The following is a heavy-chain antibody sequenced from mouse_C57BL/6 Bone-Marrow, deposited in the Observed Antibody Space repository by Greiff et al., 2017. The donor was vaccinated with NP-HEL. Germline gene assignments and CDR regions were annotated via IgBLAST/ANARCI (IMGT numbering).Heavy chain of an antibody. J-gene: IGHJ3*01. V-gene: IGHV5-4*01. CDR1: GFTFSSYA. CDR3: AREDGPFAY. CDR2: ISDGGSYT. Sequence: EVKLVESGGGLVKPGGSLKLSCAASGFTFSSYAMSWVRQTPEKRLEWVATISDGGSYTYYPDNVKGRFTISRDNAKNNLYLQMSHLMSEDTAMYYCAREDGPFAYWGQGTLVTVSA. D-gene: IGHD2-3*01.